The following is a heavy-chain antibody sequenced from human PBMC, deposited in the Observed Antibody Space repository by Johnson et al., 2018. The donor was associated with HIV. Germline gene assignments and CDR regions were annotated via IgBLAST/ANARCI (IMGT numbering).Heavy chain of an antibody. CDR1: GFTVSSNY. V-gene: IGHV3-74*03. J-gene: IGHJ3*02. D-gene: IGHD2-21*02. CDR2: IKSDGSST. Sequence: EKLVESGGGLVQPGGSLRLSCAASGFTVSSNYMSWVRQAPGKGLVWVSRIKSDGSSTTYADSVKGRFTISRDNAKNTLYLEMKSLRADDTAVYYCVRDDYAFHIWGQGTVVTVSS. CDR3: VRDDYAFHI.